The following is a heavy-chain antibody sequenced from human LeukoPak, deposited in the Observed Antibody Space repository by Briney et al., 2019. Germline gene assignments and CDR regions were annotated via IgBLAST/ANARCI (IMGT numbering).Heavy chain of an antibody. CDR1: GGSISSGDYY. V-gene: IGHV4-30-4*01. CDR2: IYYSGST. J-gene: IGHJ4*02. D-gene: IGHD5-18*01. CDR3: ASSYGYRYYFDY. Sequence: PSETPSLTCTVSGGSISSGDYYWSWIRQPPGKGLEWIGYIYYSGSTYYNPSLKSRVTISVDTSKNQFSLVLSSVTAADTAVCYCASSYGYRYYFDYWGQGTLVTVSS.